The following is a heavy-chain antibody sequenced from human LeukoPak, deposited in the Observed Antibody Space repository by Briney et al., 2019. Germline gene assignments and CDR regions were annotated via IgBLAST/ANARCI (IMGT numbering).Heavy chain of an antibody. Sequence: GASVKVSCKASGYTFTSYYMHWVRQAPGQGLEWMGIINPSGGSTSYAQKLQGRVTMTRDTSISTAYMELSRLRSDDTAVYYCARRHGGNSAAFDIWGQGTMVTVSS. V-gene: IGHV1-46*01. CDR3: ARRHGGNSAAFDI. CDR1: GYTFTSYY. J-gene: IGHJ3*02. CDR2: INPSGGST. D-gene: IGHD4-23*01.